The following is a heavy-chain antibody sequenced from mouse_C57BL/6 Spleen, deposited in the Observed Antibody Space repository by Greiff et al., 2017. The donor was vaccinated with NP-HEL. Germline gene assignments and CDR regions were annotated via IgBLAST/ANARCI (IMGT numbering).Heavy chain of an antibody. D-gene: IGHD2-1*01. CDR1: GYSITSGYY. CDR3: ARSLYGNSLDY. J-gene: IGHJ2*01. CDR2: ISYDGSN. V-gene: IGHV3-6*01. Sequence: VQLKESGPGLVKPSQSLSLTCSVTGYSITSGYYWNWIRQFPGNKLEWMGYISYDGSNNYNPSLKNRISITRDTSKHQFFLKLNSVTTEDTATYDCARSLYGNSLDYWGQGTTLTVSP.